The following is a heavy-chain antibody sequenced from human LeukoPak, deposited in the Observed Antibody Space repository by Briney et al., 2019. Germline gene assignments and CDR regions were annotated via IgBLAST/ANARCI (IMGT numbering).Heavy chain of an antibody. CDR2: MNPNSGNT. CDR3: ARNLITIFGVVIQAFAY. Sequence: GASVNVSCKASGYTFTSYDISWVRQATGQGLEWMGWMNPNSGNTGYAQKFQGRVTMTRNTSISTAYMELSSLRSEDTAVYYCARNLITIFGVVIQAFAYWGQGTLVTVSS. CDR1: GYTFTSYD. V-gene: IGHV1-8*01. D-gene: IGHD3-3*01. J-gene: IGHJ4*02.